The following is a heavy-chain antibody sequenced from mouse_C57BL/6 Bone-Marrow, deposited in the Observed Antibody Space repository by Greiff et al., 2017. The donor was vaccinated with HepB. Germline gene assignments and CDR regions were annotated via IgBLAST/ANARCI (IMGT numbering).Heavy chain of an antibody. CDR3: ARYSYYGSPYYYAMDY. CDR2: INPNNGGT. J-gene: IGHJ4*01. D-gene: IGHD1-1*01. CDR1: GYTFTDYN. V-gene: IGHV1-22*01. Sequence: VQLQQSGPELVKPGASVKMSCKASGYTFTDYNMHWVKQSHGKSLEWIGYINPNNGGTSYNQKFKGKATLTVNKSSSTAYMEIRSLTSEDSAVYYCARYSYYGSPYYYAMDYWGQGTSVTVSS.